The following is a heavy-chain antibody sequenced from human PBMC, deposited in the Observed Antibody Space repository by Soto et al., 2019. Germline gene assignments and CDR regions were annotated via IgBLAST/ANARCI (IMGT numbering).Heavy chain of an antibody. CDR2: ISYDGSNK. D-gene: IGHD6-13*01. Sequence: QVQLVESGGGVVQPGRSLRLSCAASGFTFSSYGMNWVRQAPGKGLEWVAVISYDGSNKYYADSVKGRFTISRDSSKNTLYLHMSCVGAEDTAVYYGAQEDGSSLRYYVGVDVWGQGTTGTVSS. V-gene: IGHV3-30*18. CDR1: GFTFSSYG. J-gene: IGHJ6*02. CDR3: AQEDGSSLRYYVGVDV.